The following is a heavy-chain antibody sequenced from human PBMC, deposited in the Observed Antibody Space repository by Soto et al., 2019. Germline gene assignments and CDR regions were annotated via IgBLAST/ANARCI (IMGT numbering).Heavy chain of an antibody. J-gene: IGHJ5*02. CDR2: MAPAGDP. CDR3: TRGWGGSSGQAGFVP. V-gene: IGHV3-13*05. CDR1: GFTFSSYD. Sequence: EVQLVDSGGGLVQPGGSLRLSCAASGFTFSSYDMHWVRQAPGKGLEGGSAMAPAGDPYYPGSGKGRFCISRENAKNTLYLQMNSLRAEDTAVYYCTRGWGGSSGQAGFVPWGQGTMVTVSS. D-gene: IGHD3-22*01.